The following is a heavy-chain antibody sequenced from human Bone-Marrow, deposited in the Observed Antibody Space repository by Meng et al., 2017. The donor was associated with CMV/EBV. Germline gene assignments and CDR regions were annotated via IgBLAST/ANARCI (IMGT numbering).Heavy chain of an antibody. J-gene: IGHJ4*02. CDR2: IGWSSGSV. Sequence: SLKISCAVSGFTFDDYTMHWVRQAPGKGLEWVSGIGWSSGSVGYADSVKGRFTISRDNAKKSLYLEMNSLRPEDTALYYCAKDMFGSGSYYLDCWGRGTLVIVSS. V-gene: IGHV3-9*01. D-gene: IGHD3-10*01. CDR1: GFTFDDYT. CDR3: AKDMFGSGSYYLDC.